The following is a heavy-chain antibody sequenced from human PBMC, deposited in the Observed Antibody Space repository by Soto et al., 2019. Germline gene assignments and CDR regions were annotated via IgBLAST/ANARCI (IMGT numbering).Heavy chain of an antibody. Sequence: GASVKVSCKASGYTFTSYYMHWVRQAPGQELEWMGIINPSGGSTSYAQKFQGRVTMTRDTSTSTVYMELSSLRSEDTAVYYCARAPPDIVVGGDYYYYYYMDVWGKGTTVTVSS. V-gene: IGHV1-46*03. CDR1: GYTFTSYY. CDR2: INPSGGST. D-gene: IGHD2-2*01. CDR3: ARAPPDIVVGGDYYYYYYMDV. J-gene: IGHJ6*03.